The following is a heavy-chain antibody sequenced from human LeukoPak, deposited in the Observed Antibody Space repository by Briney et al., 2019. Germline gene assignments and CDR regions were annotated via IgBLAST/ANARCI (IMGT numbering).Heavy chain of an antibody. J-gene: IGHJ4*02. CDR2: IYYSGST. D-gene: IGHD2-15*01. Sequence: SETLSLTCAVSGGSISSSSHYWGWMRQPPGKGLEWIGNIYYSGSTYYNPSLQNRVTISVDTSKNQFSLNLSSVTAADTAVYYCAREYCSGGSCYSDDWGQGTLVTVSS. CDR1: GGSISSSSHY. CDR3: AREYCSGGSCYSDD. V-gene: IGHV4-39*01.